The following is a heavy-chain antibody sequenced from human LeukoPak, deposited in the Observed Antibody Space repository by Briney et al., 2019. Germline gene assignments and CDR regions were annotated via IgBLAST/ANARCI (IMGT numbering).Heavy chain of an antibody. V-gene: IGHV3-7*03. J-gene: IGHJ3*02. D-gene: IGHD1-1*01. Sequence: GGSLRLSCAASGFTVGSYWMSWVRQAPGKGLEWVANIKQDGSEKYYVDSVKGRFTISRDNAKNSLYLQMNSLRADDTGVYYCARDKTAFGFDIWGQGTMVTVSS. CDR3: ARDKTAFGFDI. CDR1: GFTVGSYW. CDR2: IKQDGSEK.